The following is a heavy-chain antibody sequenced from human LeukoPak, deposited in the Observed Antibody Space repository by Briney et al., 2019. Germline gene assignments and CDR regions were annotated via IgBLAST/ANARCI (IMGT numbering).Heavy chain of an antibody. CDR3: ASLVGGYYPPVEAFDV. Sequence: PGGSLRLSCAASGFSFRSCWMHWVRRAPGKELVWVSRINGDGSTTNYADSVRGRFTISRDNAKNTLYLQMNSLRADDSAVYFCASLVGGYYPPVEAFDVWGQGTMVTVSS. CDR1: GFSFRSCW. J-gene: IGHJ3*01. V-gene: IGHV3-74*01. D-gene: IGHD3-3*01. CDR2: INGDGSTT.